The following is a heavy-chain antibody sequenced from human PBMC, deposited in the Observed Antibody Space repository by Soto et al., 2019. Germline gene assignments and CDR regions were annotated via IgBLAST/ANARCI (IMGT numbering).Heavy chain of an antibody. J-gene: IGHJ5*01. D-gene: IGHD3-10*01. CDR3: TRRSRWYYYGTASYYNLWFDS. CDR2: IHNGGDT. V-gene: IGHV4-39*01. CDR1: GDSISNNDYY. Sequence: SETLSLTCTVSGDSISNNDYYWGWIRQPPGKGLEWIGSIHNGGDTYFNTSLKSRVTISVDTSKNQFSLKLSFVTAADTSVYFCTRRSRWYYYGTASYYNLWFDSWGQGTLVTVS.